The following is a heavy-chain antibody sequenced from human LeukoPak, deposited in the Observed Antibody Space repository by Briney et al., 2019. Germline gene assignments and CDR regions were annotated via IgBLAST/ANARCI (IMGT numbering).Heavy chain of an antibody. CDR1: GFTFGSYW. CDR2: IKQDGSEK. V-gene: IGHV3-7*01. J-gene: IGHJ3*02. Sequence: GGSLRLSCAASGFTFGSYWMSWVRQAPGKGLEWVANIKQDGSEKYYVDSVKGRFTISRDNAKNSLYLQMNSMRAEDTAVYYCASQGSLGAFDIWGQGTMVTVSS. D-gene: IGHD3-10*01. CDR3: ASQGSLGAFDI.